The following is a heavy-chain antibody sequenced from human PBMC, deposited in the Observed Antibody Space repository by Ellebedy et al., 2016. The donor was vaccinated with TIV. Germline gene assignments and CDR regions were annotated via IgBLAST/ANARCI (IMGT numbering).Heavy chain of an antibody. CDR1: GFTFSNYA. CDR2: ISGSGGST. D-gene: IGHD2-15*01. J-gene: IGHJ4*02. V-gene: IGHV3-23*01. CDR3: ASDFPRGSRSY. Sequence: PGGSLRLSCAASGFTFSNYAMSWVRQAPGKGLEWVSAISGSGGSTYYADSVKGRFTISRDNSKNSLYLELNSLRADDTAVYYCASDFPRGSRSYWGQGTLVTVSS.